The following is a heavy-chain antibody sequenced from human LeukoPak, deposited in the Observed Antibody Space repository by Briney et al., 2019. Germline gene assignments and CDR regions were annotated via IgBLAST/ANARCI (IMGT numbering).Heavy chain of an antibody. CDR2: IYPGDSDT. D-gene: IGHD3-3*01. J-gene: IGHJ6*03. CDR3: ARHEVGGDSSSGYEFYYYMDV. Sequence: PGGSLRLSYKGSGYSFTSYWIGWVRQMPGKGLEWMGIIYPGDSDTRYSPSFQGQVTISADKSISTAYLQWSSLKASDTATYYCARHEVGGDSSSGYEFYYYMDVWGKGTTVTVSS. CDR1: GYSFTSYW. V-gene: IGHV5-51*01.